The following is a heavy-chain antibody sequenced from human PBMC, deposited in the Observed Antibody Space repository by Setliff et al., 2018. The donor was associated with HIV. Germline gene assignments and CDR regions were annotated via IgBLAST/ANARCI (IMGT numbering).Heavy chain of an antibody. J-gene: IGHJ4*02. V-gene: IGHV4-34*01. CDR3: ARRPGGITRARLDN. CDR2: INHSAFT. Sequence: SETLSLTCAVYGESFSRYYFTWIRQAPGRGLEWIGEINHSAFTKYNPSLASRVTMSIDTSKNQFSLLLSSVAAADTAMYFCARRPGGITRARLDNWGQGTLVTVS. D-gene: IGHD3-16*01. CDR1: GESFSRYY.